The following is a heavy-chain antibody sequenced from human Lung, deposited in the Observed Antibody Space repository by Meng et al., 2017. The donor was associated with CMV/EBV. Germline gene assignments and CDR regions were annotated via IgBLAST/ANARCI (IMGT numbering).Heavy chain of an antibody. CDR1: YTFTNYG. V-gene: IGHV1-18*01. CDR3: AREFGYCSSTSCPYFDY. D-gene: IGHD2-2*01. Sequence: YTFTNYGISWMRQAPGQGLEWMGWISAYNGNTNYAQKFQGRVTITTDESTSTAYMELSSLRSEDTAVYYCAREFGYCSSTSCPYFDYWGQGTLVTVSS. CDR2: ISAYNGNT. J-gene: IGHJ4*02.